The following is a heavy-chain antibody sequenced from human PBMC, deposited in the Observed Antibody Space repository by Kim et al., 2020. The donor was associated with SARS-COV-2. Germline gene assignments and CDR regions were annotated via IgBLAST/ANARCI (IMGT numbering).Heavy chain of an antibody. V-gene: IGHV3-23*01. CDR2: ISGSGGST. CDR1: GFTFSSYA. J-gene: IGHJ4*02. Sequence: GGSLRLSCAASGFTFSSYAMSWVRQAPGKGLEWVSAISGSGGSTYYADSVQGRFTISRDNSKNTLYLQMNSRRAEDTAVYYCAKVRVYSTSYFDYWGQGTLVTVSS. CDR3: AKVRVYSTSYFDY. D-gene: IGHD6-13*01.